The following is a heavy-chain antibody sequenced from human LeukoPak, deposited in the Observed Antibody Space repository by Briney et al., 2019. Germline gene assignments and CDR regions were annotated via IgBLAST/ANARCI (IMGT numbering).Heavy chain of an antibody. CDR1: GGAFSGYY. CDR3: ARHAGGQIAAAGYYYYMDV. V-gene: IGHV4-34*01. CDR2: INHSGST. D-gene: IGHD6-13*01. Sequence: SETLSLTCAVYGGAFSGYYWSWIRQPPGKGLEWIGEINHSGSTNYNPSLKSRVTISVDTSKNQFSLKLSSVTAADTAVYYCARHAGGQIAAAGYYYYMDVWGKGTTVTVSS. J-gene: IGHJ6*03.